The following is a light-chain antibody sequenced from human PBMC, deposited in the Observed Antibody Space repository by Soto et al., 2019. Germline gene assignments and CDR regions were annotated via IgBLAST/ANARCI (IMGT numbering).Light chain of an antibody. CDR2: EAS. CDR1: QGISNY. J-gene: IGKJ3*01. Sequence: DIQMTQSPSSLSASVGDRVTITCRASQGISNYLAWYQQKPGKHPKLLIYEASTLQSGVPSRFSGSGFGTDFTPTISSLQPEDVAAYYCQTYNSAPFTFGPGTKVDIK. CDR3: QTYNSAPFT. V-gene: IGKV1-27*01.